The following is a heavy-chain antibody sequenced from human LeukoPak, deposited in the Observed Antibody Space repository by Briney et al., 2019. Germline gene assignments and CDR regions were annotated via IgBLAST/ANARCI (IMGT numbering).Heavy chain of an antibody. CDR3: AKISRDMGGY. D-gene: IGHD2-15*01. CDR1: GFTFSSYG. CDR2: ISYDGSNK. J-gene: IGHJ4*02. Sequence: GGSLRLSCAASGFTFSSYGMHWVRQAPGKGLEWVAVISYDGSNKYYADSVKGRFTISRDNSKNTLYLQMNSLRAEDTAVYYCAKISRDMGGYWGQGTLVTVSS. V-gene: IGHV3-30*18.